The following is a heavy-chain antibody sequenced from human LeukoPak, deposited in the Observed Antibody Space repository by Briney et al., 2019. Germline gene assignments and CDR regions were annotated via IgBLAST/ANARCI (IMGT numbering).Heavy chain of an antibody. CDR1: GGTFSSYT. V-gene: IGHV1-69*13. CDR2: IIPIFGTA. Sequence: SVKVSCKASGGTFSSYTISWVRQAPGQGLEWMGGIIPIFGTANYTQKFQGRVTITADESTSTAYMELSSLRSEDTAVYYCATENRHGYNYAGAYWGQGTLVTVSS. CDR3: ATENRHGYNYAGAY. J-gene: IGHJ4*02. D-gene: IGHD5-24*01.